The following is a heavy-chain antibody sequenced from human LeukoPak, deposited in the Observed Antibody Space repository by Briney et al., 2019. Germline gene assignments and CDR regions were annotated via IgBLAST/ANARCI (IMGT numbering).Heavy chain of an antibody. D-gene: IGHD3-16*01. J-gene: IGHJ4*02. V-gene: IGHV4-59*01. CDR2: IYYSGSA. CDR1: GGSISSYY. CDR3: ARDKSGGSRLDS. Sequence: PSETLSLTCIVSGGSISSYYWSWLRQPPGKGLEWIGYIYYSGSANYNPSLKSRVIISVDTSENHFSLKLSSVTAADAAVYYCARDKSGGSRLDSWGQGTLVTVSS.